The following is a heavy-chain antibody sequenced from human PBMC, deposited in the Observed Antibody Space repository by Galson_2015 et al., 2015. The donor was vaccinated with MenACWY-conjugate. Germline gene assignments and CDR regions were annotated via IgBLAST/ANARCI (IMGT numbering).Heavy chain of an antibody. J-gene: IGHJ4*02. D-gene: IGHD3-10*01. Sequence: TLSLTCAVSGGSVSSSNWWSWVRQPPGKGLEWIGEIFHSGTTNYNPSLRSRATISVDKSKNQFSLKLTFVTAADTAVYYCARRPGNYYGSGSFDYWGQGTLVPVSS. CDR1: GGSVSSSNW. CDR3: ARRPGNYYGSGSFDY. V-gene: IGHV4-4*02. CDR2: IFHSGTT.